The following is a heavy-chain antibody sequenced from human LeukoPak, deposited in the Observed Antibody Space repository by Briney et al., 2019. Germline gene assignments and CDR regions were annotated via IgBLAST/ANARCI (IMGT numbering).Heavy chain of an antibody. Sequence: PGRSLRLSCAASGFTFSSYAMHWVRQAPGKGLEWVAAISYDGSNKYYADSVKGRFTVSRDNSKNTLYLQMNSLRAEDTAVYYCARGGSAVVKWTPLRTFYWGQGTLVTVSS. CDR2: ISYDGSNK. D-gene: IGHD4-23*01. J-gene: IGHJ4*02. CDR1: GFTFSSYA. CDR3: ARGGSAVVKWTPLRTFY. V-gene: IGHV3-30*03.